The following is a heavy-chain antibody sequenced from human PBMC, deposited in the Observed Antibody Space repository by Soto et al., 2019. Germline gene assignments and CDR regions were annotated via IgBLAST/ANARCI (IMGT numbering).Heavy chain of an antibody. J-gene: IGHJ5*02. D-gene: IGHD1-26*01. V-gene: IGHV3-74*01. CDR2: INPDGSRT. CDR3: ARVASGSYDSFDP. CDR1: KFSFSGYW. Sequence: EMQLVESGGDLVQPGGSLRLSCAASKFSFSGYWLHWVRQPPGKGLMWVSRINPDGSRTTYADSVKGRFTISRDNAQNTLFLQMNSLRAEDTAVYYCARVASGSYDSFDPWGQGTLVTVSS.